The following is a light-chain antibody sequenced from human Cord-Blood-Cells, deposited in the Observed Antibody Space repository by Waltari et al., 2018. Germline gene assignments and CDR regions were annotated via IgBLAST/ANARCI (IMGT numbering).Light chain of an antibody. CDR2: DAS. V-gene: IGKV3-11*01. Sequence: EIVLTQSPATLSLSPGERDTLSCRASQSVSSYLAWYQQKPGQAPRLLIYDASNRATGIPARFSGSGSGTDFTLTISSLEPEDFAVYYCQQRSNWFTFGPGTKVDIK. CDR1: QSVSSY. CDR3: QQRSNWFT. J-gene: IGKJ3*01.